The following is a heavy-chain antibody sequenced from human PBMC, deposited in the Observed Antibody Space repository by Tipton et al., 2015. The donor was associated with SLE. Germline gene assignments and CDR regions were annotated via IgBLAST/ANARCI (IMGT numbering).Heavy chain of an antibody. CDR2: ISGSGGST. J-gene: IGHJ6*02. Sequence: SLRLSCAASGFTFSSYAMTWVRQAPGKGLEWVSVISGSGGSTFYADSVKGRFTISRDNSKNTLYLQMNSLRAEDTAVYYCARQLYYYYGMDVWGQGTTVTVSS. CDR1: GFTFSSYA. V-gene: IGHV3-23*01. D-gene: IGHD1-1*01. CDR3: ARQLYYYYGMDV.